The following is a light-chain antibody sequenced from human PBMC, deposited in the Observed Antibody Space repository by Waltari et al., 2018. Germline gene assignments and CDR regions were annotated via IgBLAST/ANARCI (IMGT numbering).Light chain of an antibody. V-gene: IGKV1-5*03. CDR3: QQYNSYPIT. J-gene: IGKJ5*01. Sequence: DIQMTQSPSTLSASVGDRVTITFRASQTIVGWLAWYQQKPGKAPKLLIYQASSVESGVPSRFSGSGSGTEFTLTISSLQPDDFATYYCQQYNSYPITFGQGTRLEIK. CDR1: QTIVGW. CDR2: QAS.